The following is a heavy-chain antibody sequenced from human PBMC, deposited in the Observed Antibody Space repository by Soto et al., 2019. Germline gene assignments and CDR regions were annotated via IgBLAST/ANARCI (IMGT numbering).Heavy chain of an antibody. CDR1: GYTFTSYG. CDR3: ARAPVGYYYDSSGYYYPY. CDR2: ISAYNGNT. Sequence: ASVKVSCKASGYTFTSYGISWVRQAPGQGLEWMGWISAYNGNTNYAQKLQGRVTMTTDTSTSTAYMELRSLRSDDTAVYYCARAPVGYYYDSSGYYYPYFGQGTLVTVSS. V-gene: IGHV1-18*01. J-gene: IGHJ4*02. D-gene: IGHD3-22*01.